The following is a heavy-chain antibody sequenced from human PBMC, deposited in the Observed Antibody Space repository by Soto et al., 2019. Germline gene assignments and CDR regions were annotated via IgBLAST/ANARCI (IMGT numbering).Heavy chain of an antibody. Sequence: QVQLVESGGGVVQPGRSLRLSCAASGFTFSSCGMHWVRQAPGKGLEWVAVIWYDGSNKYYADSVKGRFTISRDNSKNTLYLQMNSLRAEDTAVYYCARDSAYYDILTGYYYYYMDVWGKGTTVTVSS. V-gene: IGHV3-33*01. D-gene: IGHD3-9*01. J-gene: IGHJ6*03. CDR2: IWYDGSNK. CDR3: ARDSAYYDILTGYYYYYMDV. CDR1: GFTFSSCG.